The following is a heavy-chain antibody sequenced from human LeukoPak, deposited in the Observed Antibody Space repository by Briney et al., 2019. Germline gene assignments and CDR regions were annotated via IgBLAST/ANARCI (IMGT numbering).Heavy chain of an antibody. D-gene: IGHD3-10*01. CDR3: ARWGTYYYGSGSNVDAFDI. Sequence: ASVKVSCKASGYTFTGYYMHWVRQAPGQGLEWMGRINPNSGGTSYAQKFQGRVTMTRDTSISTAYMELSRLRSDDTAVYYCARWGTYYYGSGSNVDAFDIWGQGTMVTVSS. V-gene: IGHV1-2*06. CDR2: INPNSGGT. CDR1: GYTFTGYY. J-gene: IGHJ3*02.